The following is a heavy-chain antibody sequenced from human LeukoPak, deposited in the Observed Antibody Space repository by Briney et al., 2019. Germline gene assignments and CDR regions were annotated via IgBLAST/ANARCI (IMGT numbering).Heavy chain of an antibody. D-gene: IGHD2-2*01. CDR3: ARAIVVVPAATNYMDV. Sequence: PGGSLRLSCAASGFTFSRYWMSWVRQAPGKGLEWVANIKQDGSEKYYVDSVKGRFTISRDNAKNSLYLQMSSLRAEDTAVYYCARAIVVVPAATNYMDVWGKGTTVTVSS. V-gene: IGHV3-7*01. CDR2: IKQDGSEK. J-gene: IGHJ6*03. CDR1: GFTFSRYW.